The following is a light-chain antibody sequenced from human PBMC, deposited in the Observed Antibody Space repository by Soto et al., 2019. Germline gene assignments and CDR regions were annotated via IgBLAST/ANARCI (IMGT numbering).Light chain of an antibody. CDR3: CSYAGSYTLYV. V-gene: IGLV2-11*01. CDR1: SSDVGSYNY. Sequence: QSVLTQPRSVSGSPGQSVTISCTGTSSDVGSYNYVSWYQQHPGKAPKLMIYDVSKRPSGVPDRFSGSKSGNTASLTISGFQAEDEADYYCCSYAGSYTLYVFGTGTKVTVL. J-gene: IGLJ1*01. CDR2: DVS.